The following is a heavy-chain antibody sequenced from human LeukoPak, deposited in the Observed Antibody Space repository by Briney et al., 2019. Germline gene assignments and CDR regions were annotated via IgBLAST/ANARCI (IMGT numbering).Heavy chain of an antibody. D-gene: IGHD6-19*01. J-gene: IGHJ4*02. CDR2: IYYSGNT. Sequence: PSETLSLTCTVSGTSISNYYWDWIRQSPGKGLEWIGYIYYSGNTNYNPSLKSRVTISVDTSKNQFSLKLSSATAADTAVYYCARVRLGRPYYFDYWGQGTLVTVSS. V-gene: IGHV4-59*08. CDR1: GTSISNYY. CDR3: ARVRLGRPYYFDY.